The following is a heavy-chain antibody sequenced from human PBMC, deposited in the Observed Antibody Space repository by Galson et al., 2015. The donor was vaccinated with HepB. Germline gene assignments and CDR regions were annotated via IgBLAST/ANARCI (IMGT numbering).Heavy chain of an antibody. D-gene: IGHD4-11*01. Sequence: SLRLSCAASGFTFGDYAMSWIRQAPGKGLEWVSFIRSKAYRGTTEYAASVKGRLTISRDDSKRIAYLQMNSLKTEDTAVYYCTRGAGLQPLDYWGQGTLVTVSS. CDR3: TRGAGLQPLDY. V-gene: IGHV3-49*03. CDR2: IRSKAYRGTT. J-gene: IGHJ4*02. CDR1: GFTFGDYA.